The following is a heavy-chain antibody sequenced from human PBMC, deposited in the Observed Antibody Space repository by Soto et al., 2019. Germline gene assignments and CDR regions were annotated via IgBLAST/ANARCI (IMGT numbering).Heavy chain of an antibody. J-gene: IGHJ4*02. V-gene: IGHV3-53*01. CDR3: ARIRSSGYPDY. D-gene: IGHD3-22*01. CDR2: IYSGGST. Sequence: GGSLRLSCAASGFTVSSNYMSWVRQAPGKGLEWVSVIYSGGSTYYADSVKGRFTISRDNSKNTLYLQMNSLRAEDTAVYYCARIRSSGYPDYWGQGTLVTVSS. CDR1: GFTVSSNY.